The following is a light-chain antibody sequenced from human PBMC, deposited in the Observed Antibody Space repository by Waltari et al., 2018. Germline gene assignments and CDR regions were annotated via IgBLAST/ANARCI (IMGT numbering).Light chain of an antibody. Sequence: EIVLTQSPGTLSLSPGERATLSCRASQSVSDDLAWYQQKPGQAPRLLISGSSTRATGIPDRFSGSGSGTDFTLTISSLEPEDFAVYFCQHYDASPWTFGQGTKVEVK. V-gene: IGKV3-20*01. J-gene: IGKJ1*01. CDR3: QHYDASPWT. CDR2: GSS. CDR1: QSVSDD.